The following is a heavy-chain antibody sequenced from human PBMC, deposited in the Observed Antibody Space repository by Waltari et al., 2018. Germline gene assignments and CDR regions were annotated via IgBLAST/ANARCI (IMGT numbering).Heavy chain of an antibody. Sequence: EVQLVESGGGLIQPGGSLRLSCAASGFTVSSHYMSWVRQAPGKGLEWVSVIYSGGSTYYADSVKGRFTISRDNSKNTLYLQMNSLRAEDTAVYYCARGVRDYYYGMDVWGQGTTVTVSS. CDR1: GFTVSSHY. CDR3: ARGVRDYYYGMDV. CDR2: IYSGGST. J-gene: IGHJ6*02. V-gene: IGHV3-53*01.